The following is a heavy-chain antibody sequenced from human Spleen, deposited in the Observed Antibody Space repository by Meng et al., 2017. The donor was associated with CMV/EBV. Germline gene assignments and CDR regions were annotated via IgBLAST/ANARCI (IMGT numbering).Heavy chain of an antibody. CDR3: AKAVLLWFGESDAFDI. V-gene: IGHV3-30*18. D-gene: IGHD3-10*01. Sequence: FTFSSYGMHWVRQAPGKGLEWVAVISYDGSNKYYADSVKGRFTISRDNSKNTLYLQMNSLRAEDTAVYYCAKAVLLWFGESDAFDIWGQGTMVTVSS. CDR2: ISYDGSNK. J-gene: IGHJ3*02. CDR1: FTFSSYG.